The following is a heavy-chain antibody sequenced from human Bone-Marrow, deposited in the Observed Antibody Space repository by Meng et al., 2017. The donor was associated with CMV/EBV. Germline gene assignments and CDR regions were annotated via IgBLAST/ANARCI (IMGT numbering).Heavy chain of an antibody. CDR1: GYSFTSYW. Sequence: KVSCKGSGYSFTSYWIGWVRQMPGKGLEWMGIIYPGDSDTRYSPSFQGQVTISADKSISTAYLQGSSLKASDTAMYYCARSDTAMVTFDYWGQGTLVTVSS. D-gene: IGHD5-18*01. J-gene: IGHJ4*02. CDR2: IYPGDSDT. CDR3: ARSDTAMVTFDY. V-gene: IGHV5-51*01.